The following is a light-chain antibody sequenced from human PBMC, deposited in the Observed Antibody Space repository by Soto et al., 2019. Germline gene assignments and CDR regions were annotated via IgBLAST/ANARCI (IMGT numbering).Light chain of an antibody. CDR1: QSVRSSS. J-gene: IGKJ2*01. CDR2: GAS. CDR3: QQYGSSPYT. V-gene: IGKV3-20*01. Sequence: EIVLTQSPGTLSLSPGERATLSCRASQSVRSSSLAWYPQEPGQAPRLLIYGASNRPTGTPHRFSGSGSGTDFTRTISRLEPEDFAVYYCQQYGSSPYTFGQGTKLEIK.